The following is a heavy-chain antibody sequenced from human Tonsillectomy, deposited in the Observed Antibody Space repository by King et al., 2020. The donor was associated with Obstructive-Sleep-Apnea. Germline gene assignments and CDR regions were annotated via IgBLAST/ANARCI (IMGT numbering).Heavy chain of an antibody. Sequence: VQLVESGGGLVQPGRSLRLSCAASGFSFSSYEMHWVRQPLGEGPEWVALISYDGSDKHDAESVKGRFIISRDNFRNVLYLQRNSVKSEDRGIYYCATNVCRTGSHKVPEHWGQRTLVTVSS. CDR1: GFSFSSYE. CDR3: ATNVCRTGSHKVPEH. CDR2: ISYDGSDK. J-gene: IGHJ1*01. V-gene: IGHV3-30*04. D-gene: IGHD1-26*01.